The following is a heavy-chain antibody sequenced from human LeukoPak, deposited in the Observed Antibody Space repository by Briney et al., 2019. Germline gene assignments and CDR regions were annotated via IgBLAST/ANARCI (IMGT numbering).Heavy chain of an antibody. Sequence: SETLSLTCTVSGVSISSGTYYWSWIRQHPGKGLEWIGYIYYSASTYYNPSLKSRVTISLEASENQFSLKLSSVTAADTAMYYCARSIAAAGTGWFDPWGQGTLVTVSS. CDR3: ARSIAAAGTGWFDP. D-gene: IGHD6-13*01. V-gene: IGHV4-31*03. J-gene: IGHJ5*02. CDR2: IYYSAST. CDR1: GVSISSGTYY.